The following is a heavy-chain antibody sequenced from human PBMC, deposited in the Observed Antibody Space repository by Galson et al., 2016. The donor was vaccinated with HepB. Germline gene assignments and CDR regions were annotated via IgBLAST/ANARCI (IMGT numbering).Heavy chain of an antibody. CDR1: GFTFSSYA. D-gene: IGHD4-23*01. Sequence: SLRLSCAASGFTFSSYAMHWVRQAPGKGLEWVAVISYDGSNKYYADSVKGRFTISRDNSKNTLYLQMNSLRAEDTAVYYCARARWSDYWGQGTLVTVSS. J-gene: IGHJ4*02. CDR3: ARARWSDY. CDR2: ISYDGSNK. V-gene: IGHV3-30*04.